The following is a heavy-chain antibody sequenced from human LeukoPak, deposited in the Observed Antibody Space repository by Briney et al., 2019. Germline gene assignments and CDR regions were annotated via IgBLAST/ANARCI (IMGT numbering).Heavy chain of an antibody. CDR1: EFIFSHYS. CDR3: VREVSPVGGKSSFDC. CDR2: ISGSSETI. D-gene: IGHD1-26*01. V-gene: IGHV3-48*04. J-gene: IGHJ4*02. Sequence: GGSLRLSCVASEFIFSHYSMNWVRQAPGKGLEWISYISGSSETIHYADSVKGRFTISRDNAKNSLYLEMNSLRADDTAVYYCVREVSPVGGKSSFDCWGQGTLVTVSA.